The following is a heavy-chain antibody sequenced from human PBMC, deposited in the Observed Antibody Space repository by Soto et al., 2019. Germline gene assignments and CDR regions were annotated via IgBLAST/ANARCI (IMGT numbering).Heavy chain of an antibody. CDR2: ISWDSGMI. D-gene: IGHD3-16*01. CDR1: GFTFDDYA. V-gene: IGHV3-9*01. J-gene: IGHJ6*02. CDR3: AKARLWGGDGYNSCIYNAMDV. Sequence: QLVESGGGSVQPGRSLRLSCAASGFTFDDYAMYWVRQGPGKGLEWVSGISWDSGMIGYADSVKGRFTISRDNAKTSLFLQMNSLRPEDTALYYCAKARLWGGDGYNSCIYNAMDVWCQGTTVTVSS.